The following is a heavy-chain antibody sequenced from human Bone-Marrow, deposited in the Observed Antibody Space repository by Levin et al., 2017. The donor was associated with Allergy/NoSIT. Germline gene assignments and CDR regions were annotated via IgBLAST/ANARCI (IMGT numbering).Heavy chain of an antibody. CDR2: INSKSDGGTT. Sequence: GGSLRLSCAASGFIFSNAWMNWVRQAPGKGLEWVGRINSKSDGGTTDYAAPVKGRFAISRDDSNNTLFLQMDSLRTEDTAVYYCTTDRFWGLGTLVTVSS. CDR3: TTDRF. CDR1: GFIFSNAW. V-gene: IGHV3-15*07. J-gene: IGHJ4*02.